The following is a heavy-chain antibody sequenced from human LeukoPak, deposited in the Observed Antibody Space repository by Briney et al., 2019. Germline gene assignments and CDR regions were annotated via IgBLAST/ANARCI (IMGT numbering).Heavy chain of an antibody. V-gene: IGHV3-48*03. CDR2: ISSSGSTI. CDR1: GFTFSSYE. CDR3: ARDHVMAFDY. D-gene: IGHD3-16*01. J-gene: IGHJ4*02. Sequence: GGSLRLSCAASGFTFSSYEMNWVRQAPGKGLEWVSYISSSGSTIYYAASVKGRFTIYRDNAKNSLYLQMNSLRAEDTAVYYCARDHVMAFDYWGQGTLVTVSS.